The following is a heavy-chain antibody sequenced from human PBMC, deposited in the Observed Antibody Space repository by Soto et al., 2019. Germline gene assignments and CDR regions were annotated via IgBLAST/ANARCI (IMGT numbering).Heavy chain of an antibody. J-gene: IGHJ6*02. Sequence: QVQLVQSGGEVRKPGASVTVSCKASGYTFTSYGISWVRQAPGQGLEWMGWISGYNGKTNYAQKVQDRVTMTTDTSTSKVYLELRTLGFDATAVFYNAREGDVPYYDSGMDVWVQEHTLT. CDR1: GYTFTSYG. CDR3: AREGDVPYYDSGMDV. D-gene: IGHD3-3*01. V-gene: IGHV1-18*01. CDR2: ISGYNGKT.